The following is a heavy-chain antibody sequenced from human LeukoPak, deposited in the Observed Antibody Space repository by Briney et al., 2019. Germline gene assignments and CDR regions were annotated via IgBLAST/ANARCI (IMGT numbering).Heavy chain of an antibody. V-gene: IGHV4-59*01. CDR2: IYYSGST. CDR1: GGSISSYY. D-gene: IGHD6-13*01. CDR3: ASPGIFAAGTDRGFDY. Sequence: SETLSLTCTVSGGSISSYYWSWIRQPPGKGLEWIGFIYYSGSTNYNPSLKSRVTISVDTSKNQFSLKLNSVTAADTAVYYCASPGIFAAGTDRGFDYWGQGTLVTVSS. J-gene: IGHJ4*02.